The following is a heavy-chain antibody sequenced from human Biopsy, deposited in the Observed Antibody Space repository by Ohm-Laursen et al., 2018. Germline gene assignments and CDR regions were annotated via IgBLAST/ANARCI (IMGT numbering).Heavy chain of an antibody. CDR3: AMSSGWNFRYGMDV. V-gene: IGHV1-8*01. CDR1: GHTFRSYN. Sequence: ASVKVSCKPSGHTFRSYNFDWVRQASGQGLEWMGWMNPNTGNTAYAQKFQGRVTMTRNTSISTAFMEMTSLRSEDTAIYYCAMSSGWNFRYGMDVWGQRTTVTVSS. J-gene: IGHJ6*02. CDR2: MNPNTGNT. D-gene: IGHD6-19*01.